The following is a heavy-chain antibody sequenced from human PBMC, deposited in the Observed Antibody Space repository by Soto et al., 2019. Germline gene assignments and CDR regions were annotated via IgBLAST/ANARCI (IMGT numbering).Heavy chain of an antibody. CDR1: GFTVSSNY. V-gene: IGHV3-53*01. D-gene: IGHD3-10*01. Sequence: GGSLRLSSAASGFTVSSNYMSWVRQAPGKGLEWVSVIYSGGSTYYADSVKGRFTISRDNSKNTLYLQMNSLRAEDTAVYYCARSGRVRGVIIVDDAFDIWGQGTMVTVSS. J-gene: IGHJ3*02. CDR2: IYSGGST. CDR3: ARSGRVRGVIIVDDAFDI.